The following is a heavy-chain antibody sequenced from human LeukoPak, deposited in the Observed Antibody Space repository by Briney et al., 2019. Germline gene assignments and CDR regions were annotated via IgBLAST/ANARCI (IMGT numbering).Heavy chain of an antibody. J-gene: IGHJ5*02. CDR1: GFTFSSYS. CDR3: ARDRVEMATINWFDP. CDR2: IGSSSSYI. Sequence: GGSLRLSCAASGFTFSSYSMNWVRQAPGKGLEWVSSIGSSSSYIYYADSVKGRFTISRDNAKNSLYLQMNSLRAEDTAVYYCARDRVEMATINWFDPWGQGTLVTVSS. D-gene: IGHD5-24*01. V-gene: IGHV3-21*01.